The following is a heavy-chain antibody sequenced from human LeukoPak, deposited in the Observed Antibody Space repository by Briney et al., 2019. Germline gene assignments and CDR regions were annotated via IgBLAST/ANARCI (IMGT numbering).Heavy chain of an antibody. CDR2: ISSSSSYL. J-gene: IGHJ4*02. V-gene: IGHV3-21*01. CDR3: PREGRGGTPPN. Sequence: GGSLRLSCAASGFTFSSYSMNWVRQAPGKGLEWVSSISSSSSYLYYADSVKGRFTISRDNAKNSLYLQMNSLRDADTAVYYCPREGRGGTPPNWGQGSLVTVSS. CDR1: GFTFSSYS. D-gene: IGHD3-16*01.